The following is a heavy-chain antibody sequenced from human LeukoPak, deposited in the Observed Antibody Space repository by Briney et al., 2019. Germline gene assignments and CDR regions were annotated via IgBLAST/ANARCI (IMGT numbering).Heavy chain of an antibody. CDR3: ARHQGEWELRAGFDY. CDR2: MNQSGST. CDR1: GGSFSGYY. Sequence: KPSETLSLTCAVYGGSFSGYYWSWVRQPPGKGLEWMGEMNQSGSTNYNPSRKSRVTISVDTSKNQFSRKLSSVTAADTAVYYCARHQGEWELRAGFDYWGQGTLVTVSS. J-gene: IGHJ4*02. D-gene: IGHD1-26*01. V-gene: IGHV4-34*01.